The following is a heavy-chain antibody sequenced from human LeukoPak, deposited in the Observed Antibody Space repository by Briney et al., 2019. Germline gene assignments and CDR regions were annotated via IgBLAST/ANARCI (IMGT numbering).Heavy chain of an antibody. V-gene: IGHV3-23*01. D-gene: IGHD6-19*01. Sequence: GGSLRLSCAASGFTFSSYSMNWVRQAPGKGLEWVSGISGSGGNTKYADSVKGRFTISRDNSKNTLYLQMNSLRAEDTAVYYCARDREYSSGYYYFDYWGQGTLVTVSS. J-gene: IGHJ4*02. CDR1: GFTFSSYS. CDR2: ISGSGGNT. CDR3: ARDREYSSGYYYFDY.